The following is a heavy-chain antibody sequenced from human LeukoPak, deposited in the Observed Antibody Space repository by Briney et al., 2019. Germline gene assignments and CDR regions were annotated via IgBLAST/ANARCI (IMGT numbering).Heavy chain of an antibody. D-gene: IGHD2-21*01. Sequence: GGPLRLSCAASGFTFSGYGMNGARQPPGKGLEGVEVIWYDGSNKYYADPVKGRFTISRDNSKNTLYLRMNSLRAEDTAVYYCARDQVRRGGDYYGMDVWGQGTTVTVSS. CDR2: IWYDGSNK. CDR1: GFTFSGYG. J-gene: IGHJ6*02. CDR3: ARDQVRRGGDYYGMDV. V-gene: IGHV3-33*01.